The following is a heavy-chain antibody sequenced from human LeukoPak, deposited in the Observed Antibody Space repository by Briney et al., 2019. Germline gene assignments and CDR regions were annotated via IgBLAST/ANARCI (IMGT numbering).Heavy chain of an antibody. J-gene: IGHJ4*02. CDR2: IIPIFGTA. Sequence: SVKVSCKASGGTFSSYAISWVRQAPGQGLEWMGGIIPIFGTANYAQKFQGRVTITADESTSTAYMELSSLRSEDTAVYYCARAPGGFGETLVDHFDYWGQGTLVTVSS. V-gene: IGHV1-69*13. CDR3: ARAPGGFGETLVDHFDY. D-gene: IGHD3-10*01. CDR1: GGTFSSYA.